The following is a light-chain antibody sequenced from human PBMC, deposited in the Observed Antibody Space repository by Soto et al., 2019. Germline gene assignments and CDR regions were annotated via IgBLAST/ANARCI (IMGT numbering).Light chain of an antibody. J-gene: IGKJ1*01. V-gene: IGKV1-5*03. Sequence: IQMTQSTSTLSGSVGDRVTITCRASQTISSWLAWYQQKPGKAPRLLIYKASTLKSGVPSRFSGSGSGTECTLTISSLQPDDFATYYCQHYNSYSEAFTQGTKVDI. CDR1: QTISSW. CDR3: QHYNSYSEA. CDR2: KAS.